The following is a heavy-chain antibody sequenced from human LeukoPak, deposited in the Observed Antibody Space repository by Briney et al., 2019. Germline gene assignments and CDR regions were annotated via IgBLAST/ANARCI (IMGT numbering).Heavy chain of an antibody. D-gene: IGHD2-2*01. V-gene: IGHV4-39*07. CDR2: IYYSGST. CDR1: GGSISSSSYY. Sequence: SETLSLTCTVSGGSISSSSYYWGWIRQPPGKGLEWIGSIYYSGSTYYNPSLKSRVTISVDTSKNQFSLKLSSVTAADTAVYYCARVVPAAIARFDYWGQGTLVTVSS. J-gene: IGHJ4*02. CDR3: ARVVPAAIARFDY.